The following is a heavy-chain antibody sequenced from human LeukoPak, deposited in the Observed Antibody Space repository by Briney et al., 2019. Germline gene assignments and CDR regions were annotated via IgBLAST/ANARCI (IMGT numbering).Heavy chain of an antibody. J-gene: IGHJ4*02. V-gene: IGHV1-18*01. CDR3: ARDVGVSGLLLDFDY. Sequence: GASVKASCTTSGYSFNTFGLTWVRQAPGQGLEWLRWISPYNGKTNYAPKVQGRVTLTTDTSARTAYMELRSLRSDDAAVYYCARDVGVSGLLLDFDYWGQGTLVTVSS. D-gene: IGHD2-21*01. CDR2: ISPYNGKT. CDR1: GYSFNTFG.